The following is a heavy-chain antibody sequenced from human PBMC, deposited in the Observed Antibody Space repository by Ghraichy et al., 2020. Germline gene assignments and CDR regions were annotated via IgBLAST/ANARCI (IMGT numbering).Heavy chain of an antibody. Sequence: SETLSLTCTVSGGSVRSYYWSWIRQPPGRGLEWIAYIYHTGSTKCNPSLKSRVSISLDTSKNQVSLNLSFVTAADTAVYYCARGLRSSSSQGTTFDYWGQGTLVTVSS. CDR1: GGSVRSYY. CDR2: IYHTGST. D-gene: IGHD6-6*01. V-gene: IGHV4-59*02. CDR3: ARGLRSSSSQGTTFDY. J-gene: IGHJ4*02.